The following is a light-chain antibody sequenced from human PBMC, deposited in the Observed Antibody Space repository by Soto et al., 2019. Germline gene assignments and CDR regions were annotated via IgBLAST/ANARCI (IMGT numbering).Light chain of an antibody. CDR1: TSNIGGNF. CDR2: TND. V-gene: IGLV1-47*02. CDR3: ATWDDGLSAYV. Sequence: QSVLTQPPSASGTPGQRVTISCSGSTSNIGGNFVYWYQQLPGSAPKLLIYTNDQRPSGAPDRFSGSKSGTSASLAISGLRSEDEADYYCATWDDGLSAYVFGTGTKLTVL. J-gene: IGLJ1*01.